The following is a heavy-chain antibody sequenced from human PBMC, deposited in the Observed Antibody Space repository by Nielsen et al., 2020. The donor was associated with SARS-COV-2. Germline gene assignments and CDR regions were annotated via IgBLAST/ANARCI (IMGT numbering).Heavy chain of an antibody. V-gene: IGHV3-15*01. CDR3: TTVRGMVRGVSRVPNNWFDP. CDR2: IKSKTDGGTT. Sequence: GGSLRLSCAASGFTFSNAWMSGVRQAPGKGLEWVGRIKSKTDGGTTDYAAPVKGRYTISRDDSKNTLYLQMNSLKTEDTAVYYCTTVRGMVRGVSRVPNNWFDPWGQGTLVTVSS. CDR1: GFTFSNAW. D-gene: IGHD3-10*01. J-gene: IGHJ5*02.